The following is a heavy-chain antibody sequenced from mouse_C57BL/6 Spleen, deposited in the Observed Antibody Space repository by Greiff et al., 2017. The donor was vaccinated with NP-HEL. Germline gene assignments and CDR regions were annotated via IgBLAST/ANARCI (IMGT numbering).Heavy chain of an antibody. CDR2: IYPRSGYT. CDR3: ARRDRYGYGGDY. J-gene: IGHJ2*01. D-gene: IGHD2-14*01. V-gene: IGHV1-81*01. Sequence: VQLQQSGAELVRPGASVKLSCKASGYTFTSYGISWVKQRTGQGLEWIGEIYPRSGYTYYNQKFKGKATLTADKSSSTAYMELRRLTSEDSAVYFCARRDRYGYGGDYWGQGTTLTVSS. CDR1: GYTFTSYG.